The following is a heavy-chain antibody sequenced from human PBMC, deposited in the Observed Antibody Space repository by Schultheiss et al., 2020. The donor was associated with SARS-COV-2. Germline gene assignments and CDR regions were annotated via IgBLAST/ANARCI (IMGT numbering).Heavy chain of an antibody. V-gene: IGHV4-34*01. CDR1: GGSFSGYY. J-gene: IGHJ5*02. D-gene: IGHD6-13*01. Sequence: SETLSLTCAVYGGSFSGYYWSWIRQPPGKGLEWIGEINHSGSTNYNPSLKSRVTISVDTSKNQFSLKLSSVTAADTAVYYCARVRIAFINWFDPWGQGTLVTVSS. CDR2: INHSGST. CDR3: ARVRIAFINWFDP.